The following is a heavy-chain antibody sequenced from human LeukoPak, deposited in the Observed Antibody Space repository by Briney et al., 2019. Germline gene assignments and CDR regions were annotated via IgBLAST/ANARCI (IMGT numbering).Heavy chain of an antibody. Sequence: PGGSLRLSCAASGFTFSNYAMSWVRQAPGKGLELVSTISGSGGSAYYADSVKGRFTISRDKSKNTLYLQMNSLRAEDTAVYYCAKVRDIAVAPKYFDYWGQGTLVTVSS. CDR3: AKVRDIAVAPKYFDY. V-gene: IGHV3-23*01. D-gene: IGHD6-19*01. CDR2: ISGSGGSA. J-gene: IGHJ4*02. CDR1: GFTFSNYA.